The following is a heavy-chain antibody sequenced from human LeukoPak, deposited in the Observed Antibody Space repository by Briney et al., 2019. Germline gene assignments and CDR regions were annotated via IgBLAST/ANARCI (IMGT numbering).Heavy chain of an antibody. V-gene: IGHV4-4*07. J-gene: IGHJ4*02. CDR2: IYSTGST. Sequence: SETLSLTCTVSGGSLSSYCWSWIRHPAGKGLEWIGRIYSTGSTNYNPSLKSRVTMSVDTSKYQFSLRLRAVTAADTAVYYCARHIASAGTAGFDFWGQGALVTVSS. CDR3: ARHIASAGTAGFDF. D-gene: IGHD6-13*01. CDR1: GGSLSSYC.